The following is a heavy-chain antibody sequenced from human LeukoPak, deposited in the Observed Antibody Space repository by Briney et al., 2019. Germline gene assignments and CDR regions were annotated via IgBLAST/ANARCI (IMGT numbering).Heavy chain of an antibody. V-gene: IGHV5-51*01. CDR1: GYSFTSYW. J-gene: IGHJ6*02. CDR3: ARPTMAKITDYYGMDV. D-gene: IGHD5-24*01. Sequence: RGESLKISCKGSGYSFTSYWIGWVRQMPGKGLEWMGIIYPGDSDTRYSPSFQGQVTISADKSISTAYLQWSSLKASDTAMYYCARPTMAKITDYYGMDVWGQGTTVTVSS. CDR2: IYPGDSDT.